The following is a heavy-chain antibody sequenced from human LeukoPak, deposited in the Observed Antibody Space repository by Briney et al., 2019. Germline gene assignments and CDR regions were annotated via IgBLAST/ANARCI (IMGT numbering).Heavy chain of an antibody. J-gene: IGHJ4*02. D-gene: IGHD6-13*01. CDR1: GFTFSSYA. CDR2: ISGSGGTT. CDR3: AKSFGYSRSWFDY. V-gene: IGHV3-23*01. Sequence: GGSLRLSCVASGFTFSSYAMSWVRQAPGKGPEWVSDISGSGGTTYYAESVKGRFTISRDNSKNTLYLQMNSLRAEDTAVYYCAKSFGYSRSWFDYWGQGTPVTVSS.